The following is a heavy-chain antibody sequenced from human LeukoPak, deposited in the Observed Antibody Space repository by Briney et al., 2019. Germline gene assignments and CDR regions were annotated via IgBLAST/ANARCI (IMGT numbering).Heavy chain of an antibody. Sequence: GESLKISCKGSGYSFTSYWIGWVRQMPGKGLEWMGIIYPGDSDTRYSPSSQGRVTISADKSISTAYLQWSSLKASDTAMYYCARNDFWSASWFDPWGQGTLVTVSS. CDR3: ARNDFWSASWFDP. CDR2: IYPGDSDT. D-gene: IGHD3-3*01. V-gene: IGHV5-51*01. CDR1: GYSFTSYW. J-gene: IGHJ5*02.